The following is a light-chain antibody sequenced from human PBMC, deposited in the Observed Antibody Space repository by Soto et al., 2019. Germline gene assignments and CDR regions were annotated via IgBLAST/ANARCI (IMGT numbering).Light chain of an antibody. J-gene: IGLJ1*01. CDR1: SSEVGGYNY. V-gene: IGLV2-11*01. CDR2: DVS. CDR3: CSYAGSYTYV. Sequence: QSALTQPRSVSGSPGQSVTISCTGTSSEVGGYNYVSWYQQHPGKPPKLMIYDVSKRPSGVPDRFSGSKSGNTASLTISGLQAEDEADYYCCSYAGSYTYVFGTGTKVTVL.